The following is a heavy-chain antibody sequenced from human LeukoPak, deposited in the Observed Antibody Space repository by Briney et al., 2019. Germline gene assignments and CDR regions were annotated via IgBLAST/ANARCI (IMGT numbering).Heavy chain of an antibody. D-gene: IGHD3-22*01. Sequence: PSETLSLTCTVSGGSIGSGGYYWSWIRQHPGKGLEGIVYIYYSGSTYYNPSLKSRVTISVDTSKNQFSLKLSSVTAADTAVYYCASGALDYYDSSGYPLDYWGQGTLVTVSS. V-gene: IGHV4-31*03. J-gene: IGHJ4*02. CDR1: GGSIGSGGYY. CDR3: ASGALDYYDSSGYPLDY. CDR2: IYYSGST.